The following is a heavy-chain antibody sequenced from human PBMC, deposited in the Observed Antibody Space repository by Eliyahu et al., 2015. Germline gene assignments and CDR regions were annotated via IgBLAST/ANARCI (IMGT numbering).Heavy chain of an antibody. CDR3: ARTHYRFSWWFDP. V-gene: IGHV4-59*03. J-gene: IGHJ5*02. CDR2: IYYRGNT. Sequence: QLQLQESGPGLVKPSETLSLTCTVSNGSINNYYWSWIRQPPGKGLEYLGYIYYRGNTPNTPPLKSRLTMSVDTSKNQFSLRLTSVTAADTAVYYCARTHYRFSWWFDPWGQGTLVTVSS. D-gene: IGHD1-1*01. CDR1: NGSINNYY.